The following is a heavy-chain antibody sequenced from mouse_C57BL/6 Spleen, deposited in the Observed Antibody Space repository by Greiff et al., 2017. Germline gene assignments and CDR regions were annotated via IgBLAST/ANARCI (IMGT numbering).Heavy chain of an antibody. CDR2: ISSGGSYT. D-gene: IGHD2-5*01. CDR3: ARQPHSNFFDY. J-gene: IGHJ2*01. Sequence: EVKLQESGGDLVKPGGSLKLSCAASGFTFSSYGMSWVRQTPDKRLEWVATISSGGSYTYYPDSVKGRFTISRDNAKNTLYLQMSSLKSEDTAMYYCARQPHSNFFDYWGQGTTLTVSS. V-gene: IGHV5-6*01. CDR1: GFTFSSYG.